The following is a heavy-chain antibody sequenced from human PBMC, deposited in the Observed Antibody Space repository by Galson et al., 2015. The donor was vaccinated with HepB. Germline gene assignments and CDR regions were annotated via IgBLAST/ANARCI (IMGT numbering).Heavy chain of an antibody. CDR3: AISSLAH. Sequence: SLRLSCAASGFTFSSSCMHWVRQAPGKGLECVAVISYDGSNKYYEDAVKGRFTISRDNSKNTLYLQMNSMRADTTAVYYCAISSLAHWGQGTLVTVSS. CDR1: GFTFSSSC. D-gene: IGHD6-19*01. V-gene: IGHV3-30*03. J-gene: IGHJ1*01. CDR2: ISYDGSNK.